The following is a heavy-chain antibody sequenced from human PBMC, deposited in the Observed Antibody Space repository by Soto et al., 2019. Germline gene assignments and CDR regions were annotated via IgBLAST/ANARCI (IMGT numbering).Heavy chain of an antibody. CDR3: PREGWRSSWVGGAFDI. CDR1: GFTFSSYG. J-gene: IGHJ3*02. V-gene: IGHV3-33*01. CDR2: IWYDGSNK. D-gene: IGHD6-13*01. Sequence: QVQLVESGGGVVQPGRSLRLSCAASGFTFSSYGMHWVRQAPGKGLEWVAVIWYDGSNKYYADSVKGRFTISRDNSKNTLYLQMNSLRAEDTAVYYCPREGWRSSWVGGAFDIWGQGTMVTVSS.